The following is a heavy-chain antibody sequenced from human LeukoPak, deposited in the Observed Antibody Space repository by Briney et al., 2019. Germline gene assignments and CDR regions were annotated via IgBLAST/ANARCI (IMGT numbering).Heavy chain of an antibody. Sequence: GGSLRLSCAASGFTFSSFWMTWVRQAPGKGLEWVANIKQDGSEKYYVDSVKGRFTISRDNAQNSLYLQMNSLRAEDTAVYYCARNYYYGMDVWGQGTTVTVSS. V-gene: IGHV3-7*01. CDR1: GFTFSSFW. CDR3: ARNYYYGMDV. CDR2: IKQDGSEK. J-gene: IGHJ6*02.